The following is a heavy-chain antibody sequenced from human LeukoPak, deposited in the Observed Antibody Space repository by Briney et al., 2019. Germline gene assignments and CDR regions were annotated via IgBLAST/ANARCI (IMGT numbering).Heavy chain of an antibody. CDR3: AKARYYYDSSGPTDY. D-gene: IGHD3-22*01. CDR1: GFTFSSYA. V-gene: IGHV3-23*01. CDR2: ISGSGGST. J-gene: IGHJ4*02. Sequence: GGSLRLSCGASGFTFSSYAMSWVRQAPGKGLEWVSAISGSGGSTYYADSVKGRFTISRDNSKNTLYLQMNCLRAEDTAVYYCAKARYYYDSSGPTDYWGQGTLVTVSS.